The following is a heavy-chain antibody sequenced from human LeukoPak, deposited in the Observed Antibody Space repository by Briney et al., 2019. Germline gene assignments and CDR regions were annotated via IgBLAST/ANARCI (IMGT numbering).Heavy chain of an antibody. D-gene: IGHD3-10*01. CDR2: INHSGST. Sequence: PSETLSLTCAVYGGSFSGYYWSWIRQPPGKGLEWIGEINHSGSTSYNPSLKSRVTISVDTSKNQFSLKLSSVTAADAAVYYCARGGLLWFGEDDAFDIWGQGTMVTVSS. J-gene: IGHJ3*02. V-gene: IGHV4-34*01. CDR3: ARGGLLWFGEDDAFDI. CDR1: GGSFSGYY.